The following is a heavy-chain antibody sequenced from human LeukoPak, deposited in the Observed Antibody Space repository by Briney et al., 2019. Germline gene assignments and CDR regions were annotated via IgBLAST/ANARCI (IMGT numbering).Heavy chain of an antibody. V-gene: IGHV1-24*01. D-gene: IGHD6-19*01. J-gene: IGHJ6*02. Sequence: VASVKVSCKVSGYTLIELSIHWVRQAPGKGLEWMGGFDPEDGETIYAQKFQGRITMTEDTSTDTAYMELSSLRSEDTAVYYCATDLNLAGVWGQGTTVTVSS. CDR3: ATDLNLAGV. CDR1: GYTLIELS. CDR2: FDPEDGET.